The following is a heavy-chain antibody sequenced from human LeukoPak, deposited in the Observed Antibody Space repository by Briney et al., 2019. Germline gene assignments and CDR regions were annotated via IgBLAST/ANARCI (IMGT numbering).Heavy chain of an antibody. D-gene: IGHD6-13*01. CDR3: ARTADFAAGYYIDY. J-gene: IGHJ4*02. CDR1: GFTFSSYT. CDR2: ISGSSRHK. Sequence: GSLRLSCAASGFTFSSYTMNWVRQAPGKGLEWVSSISGSSRHKYYADSVKGRFTISRDNAKNSLYLQMNSLRAEDTAVYYCARTADFAAGYYIDYWGQGTLVTVSS. V-gene: IGHV3-21*01.